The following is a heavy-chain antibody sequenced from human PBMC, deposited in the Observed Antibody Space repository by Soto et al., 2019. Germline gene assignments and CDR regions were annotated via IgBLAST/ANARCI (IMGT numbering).Heavy chain of an antibody. D-gene: IGHD1-26*01. V-gene: IGHV3-48*01. J-gene: IGHJ1*01. CDR2: ISSGGVTM. Sequence: EVHLVESGGGLVQPGGSLRLSCAASGFTFSTYSMNWVRQAPGKGLEWVSYISSGGVTMDYADSVKGRFTISRDNAKTSRDLQMNSLRAEDTAVYYCARDGVGATTAAEYFQDWGQGTLVTVSS. CDR3: ARDGVGATTAAEYFQD. CDR1: GFTFSTYS.